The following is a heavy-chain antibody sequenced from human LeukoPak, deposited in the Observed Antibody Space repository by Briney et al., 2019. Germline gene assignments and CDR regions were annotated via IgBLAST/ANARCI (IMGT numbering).Heavy chain of an antibody. Sequence: GASVKASCKASGYTFTGYYMHWVRQAPGQGLEWMGWINPNSGGTNYAQKLQGRVTMTRDTSISTAYMELSRLRSDDTAVYYCARITPYYYYYGMDVWGQGTTVTVSS. CDR1: GYTFTGYY. CDR3: ARITPYYYYYGMDV. CDR2: INPNSGGT. J-gene: IGHJ6*02. V-gene: IGHV1-2*02. D-gene: IGHD3-10*01.